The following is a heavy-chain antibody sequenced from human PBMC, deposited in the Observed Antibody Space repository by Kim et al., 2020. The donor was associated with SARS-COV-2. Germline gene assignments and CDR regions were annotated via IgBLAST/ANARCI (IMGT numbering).Heavy chain of an antibody. J-gene: IGHJ6*03. CDR3: AKKGATMVRVAGYMDV. V-gene: IGHV3-23*01. Sequence: GGSLRLSCAASGFTFSSYAMSWVRQAPGKGLEWVSAISGSGGSTYYADSVKGRFTISIDNSKNTLYLQMNSLRAEDTAVYYCAKKGATMVRVAGYMDVWGKGTTVTGSS. CDR1: GFTFSSYA. D-gene: IGHD3-10*01. CDR2: ISGSGGST.